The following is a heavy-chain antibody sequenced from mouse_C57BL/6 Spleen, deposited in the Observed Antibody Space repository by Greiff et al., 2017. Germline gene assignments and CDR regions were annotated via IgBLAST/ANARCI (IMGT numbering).Heavy chain of an antibody. D-gene: IGHD1-1*01. CDR2: INPYNGGT. V-gene: IGHV1-19*01. Sequence: VQLQQSGPVLVKPGASVTMSCKASGYTFTDYYMNWVKQSHGKSLEWIGVINPYNGGTSYTQKFKGKATLTVDKSSSTAYMELNSLTSEDSAVYYCARRNSYYYGSSYKDYFDYWGQGTTLTVSS. CDR1: GYTFTDYY. CDR3: ARRNSYYYGSSYKDYFDY. J-gene: IGHJ2*01.